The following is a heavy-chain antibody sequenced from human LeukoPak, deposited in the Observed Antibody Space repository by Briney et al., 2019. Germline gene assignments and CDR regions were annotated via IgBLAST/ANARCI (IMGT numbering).Heavy chain of an antibody. J-gene: IGHJ4*02. Sequence: SETLSLTCTVSGGSVSSNYWSWIRQPSGKGLEWIGYIYYSGSPTYNPSLKSRVTISVDTSKNQFSLKLSSVTAADTAVYYCARAPMVYLYYFDYWGQGTLVTVSS. CDR2: IYYSGSP. CDR3: ARAPMVYLYYFDY. D-gene: IGHD2-8*01. CDR1: GGSVSSNY. V-gene: IGHV4-59*02.